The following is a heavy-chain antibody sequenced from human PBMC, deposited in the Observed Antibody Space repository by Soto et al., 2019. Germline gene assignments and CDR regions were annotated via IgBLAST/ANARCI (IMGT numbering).Heavy chain of an antibody. CDR2: IDPSDSYT. D-gene: IGHD3-10*01. CDR3: ARRSVVRGVIMIQTNYYNGMEV. J-gene: IGHJ6*01. V-gene: IGHV5-10-1*01. CDR1: GYSFTSCW. Sequence: PGESLKISCKGSGYSFTSCWISWVRQMPVKGLEWMGRIDPSDSYTNYSPSFQGHVTISADKSISTAYLQWSSLKASDTAMYYCARRSVVRGVIMIQTNYYNGMEVWGQGTTVNVSS.